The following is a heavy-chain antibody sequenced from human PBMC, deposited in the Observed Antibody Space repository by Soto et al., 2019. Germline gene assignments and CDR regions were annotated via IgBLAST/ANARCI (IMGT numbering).Heavy chain of an antibody. CDR2: INHSGST. J-gene: IGHJ5*02. CDR1: VGSFSGYY. D-gene: IGHD6-13*01. V-gene: IGHV4-34*01. Sequence: PSETLSLTCAVYVGSFSGYYWSWIRQPPGKGLEWIGEINHSGSTNYNPSLKSRVTISVDTSKNQFSLKLSSVTAADTAVYYCARVGIAAAAINWFDPWGQGTLVTVSS. CDR3: ARVGIAAAAINWFDP.